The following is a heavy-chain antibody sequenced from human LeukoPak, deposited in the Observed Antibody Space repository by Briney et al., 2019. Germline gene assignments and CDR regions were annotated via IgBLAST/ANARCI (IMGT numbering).Heavy chain of an antibody. J-gene: IGHJ4*01. CDR2: INHSGST. CDR1: GGSFSDYY. V-gene: IGHV4-34*01. CDR3: ARVQDFETRGYYLGY. Sequence: SETLSLTCAVYGGSFSDYYWNWIRQPPGKGLEWIGEINHSGSTNYNPSLKSRVTMSVDTFKNQFSLALSSVTAADTAVYYCARVQDFETRGYYLGYWGHGTLVTVSS. D-gene: IGHD3-22*01.